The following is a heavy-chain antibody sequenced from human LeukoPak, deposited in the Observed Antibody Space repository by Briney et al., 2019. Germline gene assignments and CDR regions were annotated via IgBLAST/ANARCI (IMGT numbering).Heavy chain of an antibody. CDR1: GFTFNNAW. CDR3: ATDKGVVAPLAV. CDR2: IKSKTDGGTT. D-gene: IGHD2-15*01. Sequence: GGPLRLSCAASGFTFNNAWMTWVRQAPGKGLEWVGRIKSKTDGGTTNYAAPVKGRFSISRDDSKTTLYLQMNSLKTEDTAVYYCATDKGVVAPLAVWGQGTLVTVSS. V-gene: IGHV3-15*01. J-gene: IGHJ4*02.